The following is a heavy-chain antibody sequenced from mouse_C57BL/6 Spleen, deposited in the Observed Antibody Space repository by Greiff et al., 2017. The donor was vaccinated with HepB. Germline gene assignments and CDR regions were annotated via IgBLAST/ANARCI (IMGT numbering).Heavy chain of an antibody. Sequence: QVQLQQPGAELVRPGSSVKLSCKASGYTFTSYWMHWVKQRPIQGLEWIGNIYPSDSETNYNQKFKDKATLTVDKSSSTAYMKLSTLTSEDSAVYYCSRELVHAMDYWGQGTSVTVSS. D-gene: IGHD6-2*01. CDR2: IYPSDSET. V-gene: IGHV1-52*01. J-gene: IGHJ4*01. CDR3: SRELVHAMDY. CDR1: GYTFTSYW.